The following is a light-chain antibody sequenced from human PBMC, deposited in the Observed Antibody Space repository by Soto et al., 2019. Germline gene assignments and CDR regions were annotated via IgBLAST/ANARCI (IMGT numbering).Light chain of an antibody. J-gene: IGKJ4*01. CDR3: QQLHVYPST. Sequence: IPLTQSLSSLSASVGDRVTITCRASQDINSYLAWYQQKPGKAPNLLIYAGTSLQSGVPSRFSGSGSGTEFTLTISSLQPEDFATYYCQQLHVYPSTFGGGTKVE. CDR1: QDINSY. V-gene: IGKV1-9*01. CDR2: AGT.